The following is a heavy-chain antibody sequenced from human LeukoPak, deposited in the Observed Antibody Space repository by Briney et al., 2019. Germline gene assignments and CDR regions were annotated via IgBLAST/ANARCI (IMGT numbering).Heavy chain of an antibody. CDR2: INHSGST. Sequence: KTSETLSLTCAVYGGSFSGYYWSWIRQPPGKGLEWIGEINHSGSTNYNPSLKSRVTISVDTSKNQFSLKLSSVTAADTAVYYCARGPRYSSGWYAYWYFDLWGRGTLVTVSS. V-gene: IGHV4-34*01. CDR1: GGSFSGYY. CDR3: ARGPRYSSGWYAYWYFDL. D-gene: IGHD6-19*01. J-gene: IGHJ2*01.